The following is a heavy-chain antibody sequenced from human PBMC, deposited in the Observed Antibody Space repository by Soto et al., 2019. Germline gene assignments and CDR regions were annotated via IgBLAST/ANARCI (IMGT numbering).Heavy chain of an antibody. CDR1: GYTFTGYY. CDR2: INTNSGGT. J-gene: IGHJ3*02. Sequence: ASVKVSCKASGYTFTGYYMHWVRQAPGQGLEWMGWINTNSGGTNYAQKFQGRVTMTRDTSISTAYMELSRLRSDDTAVYYWASRTGDPGAFDIWGQGTMVTVSS. D-gene: IGHD7-27*01. V-gene: IGHV1-2*02. CDR3: ASRTGDPGAFDI.